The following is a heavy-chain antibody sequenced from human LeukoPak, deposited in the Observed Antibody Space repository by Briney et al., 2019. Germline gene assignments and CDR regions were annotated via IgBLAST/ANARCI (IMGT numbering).Heavy chain of an antibody. D-gene: IGHD2-2*01. CDR3: ARTTVCYSTSCYEGDNWFDP. V-gene: IGHV4-59*08. J-gene: IGHJ5*02. CDR2: IYYSGST. Sequence: PSETLSLTCTVSGGSISSYYWSWIRQPPGKGLEWIGYIYYSGSTNYNPSLKSRVTISVDTSKNQFSLKLSSVTAADTAVYYCARTTVCYSTSCYEGDNWFDPWGQGTLVTVSS. CDR1: GGSISSYY.